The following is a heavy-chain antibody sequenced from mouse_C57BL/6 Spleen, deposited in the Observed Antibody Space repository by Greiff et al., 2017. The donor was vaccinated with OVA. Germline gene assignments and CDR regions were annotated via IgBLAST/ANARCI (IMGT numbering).Heavy chain of an antibody. CDR2: ISSGSSTI. D-gene: IGHD2-3*01. J-gene: IGHJ3*01. V-gene: IGHV5-17*01. CDR3: ASPPYDGYSAWCAF. CDR1: GFTFSDYG. Sequence: EVMLVESGGGLVKPGGSLKLSCAASGFTFSDYGMHWVRQAPEKGLEWVAYISSGSSTIYYADTVKGRFTISRDNAKNTLFLQLTSLRSEDTAMDYCASPPYDGYSAWCAFWGQGTLVTVSA.